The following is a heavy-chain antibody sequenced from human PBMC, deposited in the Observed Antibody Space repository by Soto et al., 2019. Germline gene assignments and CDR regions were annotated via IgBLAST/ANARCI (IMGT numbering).Heavy chain of an antibody. V-gene: IGHV1-46*01. CDR2: INPSGGST. J-gene: IGHJ4*02. CDR1: GYTFTSYY. D-gene: IGHD1-26*01. CDR3: ARASIVGATTFIDY. Sequence: QVQLVQSGAEVKKPGASVKVSCKASGYTFTSYYMHWVRQAPGQGLEWMGIINPSGGSTSYEQQFPGRVTMTRDTSTSTVYMELSSLRSEATAVYYCARASIVGATTFIDYWGQGTLVTVSS.